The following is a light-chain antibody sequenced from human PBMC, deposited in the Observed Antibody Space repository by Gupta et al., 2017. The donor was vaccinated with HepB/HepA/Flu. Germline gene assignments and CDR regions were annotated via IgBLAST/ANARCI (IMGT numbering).Light chain of an antibody. CDR3: ATWDSSRSGGV. J-gene: IGLJ3*02. Sequence: QSVLPQPPSVSAAPGQKVTISCSGSSSNIGNNYVSWYQQLPGTAPKLLIYENNKRPSGIPDRFSGSKSGTSATLAIKGLQTGEEADYYCATWDSSRSGGVFGGGTKLTVL. V-gene: IGLV1-51*02. CDR1: SSNIGNNY. CDR2: ENN.